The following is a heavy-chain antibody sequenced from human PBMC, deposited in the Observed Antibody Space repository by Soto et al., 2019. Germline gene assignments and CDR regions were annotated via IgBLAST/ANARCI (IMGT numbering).Heavy chain of an antibody. V-gene: IGHV1-69*01. CDR2: IIPLFGTP. J-gene: IGHJ4*02. CDR3: ARERVAEMATGGYFDN. Sequence: QVHLVQSGAEVKKPGSSVKVSCKTSGGTFSDLAFSGVRQAPRQGLEWVGVIIPLFGTPNYAREFQGRVSTSADETSNTVYMGLRSLRAEETGVYYCARERVAEMATGGYFDNGGQGTLVTVS. D-gene: IGHD5-12*01. CDR1: GGTFSDLA.